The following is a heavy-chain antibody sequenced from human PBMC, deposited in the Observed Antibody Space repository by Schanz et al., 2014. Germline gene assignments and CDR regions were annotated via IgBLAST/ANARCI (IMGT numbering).Heavy chain of an antibody. D-gene: IGHD4-17*01. CDR3: ARDRGHGDLPGDI. CDR1: GGSVSSGGDY. CDR2: ISYSGST. V-gene: IGHV4-31*03. Sequence: QVQLQESGPGLVKPSQTLPLTCTVSGGSVSSGGDYWSWIRQHPGKGLEWIGFISYSGSTYYNPSLKSRVTISVDTSKNQFSLNLSSATAADTAVYYCARDRGHGDLPGDIWGQGTMVTVSS. J-gene: IGHJ3*02.